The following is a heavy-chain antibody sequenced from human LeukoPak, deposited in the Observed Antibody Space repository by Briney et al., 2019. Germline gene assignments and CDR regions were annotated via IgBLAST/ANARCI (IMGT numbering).Heavy chain of an antibody. CDR1: GFTSSTYS. CDR2: ISSSGSAI. V-gene: IGHV3-48*01. CDR3: AREYSSSSGRAFDM. D-gene: IGHD6-6*01. J-gene: IGHJ3*02. Sequence: GGSLRLSCVASGFTSSTYSMSWVRQAPGKGLEWVSYISSSGSAIYYADSVKGRPTISRDNAKNSLFLQMNSLRADDTAVYYCAREYSSSSGRAFDMWGQGTMVTVSS.